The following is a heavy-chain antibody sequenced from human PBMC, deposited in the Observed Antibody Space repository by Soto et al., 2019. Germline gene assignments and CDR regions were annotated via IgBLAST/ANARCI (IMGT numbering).Heavy chain of an antibody. CDR3: ARYGNGDYVLDY. D-gene: IGHD4-17*01. CDR2: IYYSGST. J-gene: IGHJ4*02. V-gene: IGHV4-31*03. Sequence: QVQLQESGPGLVKPSQTLSLTCTVSGGSISSGGYYWSWIRQHPGKGLEWIGYIYYSGSTYYNPSLMSRVTISVDTSKNQFSLKLSSVTAADTAVYYCARYGNGDYVLDYWGQGTLFTVSS. CDR1: GGSISSGGYY.